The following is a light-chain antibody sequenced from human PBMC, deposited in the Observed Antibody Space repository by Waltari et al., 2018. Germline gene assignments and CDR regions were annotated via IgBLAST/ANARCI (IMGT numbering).Light chain of an antibody. CDR3: SSYSSSSTKVV. CDR1: SSAVGRHTF. J-gene: IGLJ2*01. Sequence: QSALTQPASVSGSPGQSITISCTGNSSAVGRHTFVSWYQQHPGKAPKLMIYDVSNRPSGVSNRFSGSKSGNTASLTISGLQAEDEADYHCSSYSSSSTKVVFGGGTKLTVL. V-gene: IGLV2-14*03. CDR2: DVS.